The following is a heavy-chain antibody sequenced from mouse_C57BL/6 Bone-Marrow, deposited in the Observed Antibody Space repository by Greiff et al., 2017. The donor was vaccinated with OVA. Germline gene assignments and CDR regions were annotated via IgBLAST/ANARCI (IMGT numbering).Heavy chain of an antibody. V-gene: IGHV1-26*01. Sequence: EVKLQQSGPELVKPGASVKISCKASGYTFTDYYMNWVKQSHGKSLEWIGDINPNNGGTSYNQKFKGKATLTVDKSSSTAYMELRSLTSEDSAVYYCARELFFDYWGQGTTLTVSS. CDR2: INPNNGGT. J-gene: IGHJ2*01. CDR1: GYTFTDYY. CDR3: ARELFFDY.